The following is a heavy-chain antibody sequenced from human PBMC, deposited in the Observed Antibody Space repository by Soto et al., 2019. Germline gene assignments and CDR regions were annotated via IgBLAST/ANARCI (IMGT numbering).Heavy chain of an antibody. CDR1: GFTFSMFA. J-gene: IGHJ6*03. V-gene: IGHV3-23*01. CDR3: AKEGAWRLNYYYYYMEV. D-gene: IGHD3-3*01. Sequence: EVQLLESGGGLVQPGGSLRLSCAASGFTFSMFAMTWVRQAPGKGLEWVSAISGSGERTYYADSVKGRFTISRDNSKNTMSLQMIPIRAEDTAVYFCAKEGAWRLNYYYYYMEVCGKGTTVTVSS. CDR2: ISGSGERT.